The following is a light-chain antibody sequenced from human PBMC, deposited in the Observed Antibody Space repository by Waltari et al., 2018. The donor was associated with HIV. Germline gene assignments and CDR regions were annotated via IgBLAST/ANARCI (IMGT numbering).Light chain of an antibody. CDR1: QGIAHA. V-gene: IGKV1-13*02. CDR3: QQFNSYPNT. CDR2: DAS. J-gene: IGKJ4*01. Sequence: AIQLTQSPSSLSASVGDRVTLTCRASQGIAHALAWYQQKPGKPPKVLIFDASNLEGGVSSRFSGSGSGTEFTLTINSLQPEDFATYFCQQFNSYPNTFGGGTKVEI.